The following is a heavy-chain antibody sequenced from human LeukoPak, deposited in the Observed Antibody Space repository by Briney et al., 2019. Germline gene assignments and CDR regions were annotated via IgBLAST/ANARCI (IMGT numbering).Heavy chain of an antibody. J-gene: IGHJ4*02. CDR2: INSSGGST. CDR1: GFTFSSYA. V-gene: IGHV3-23*01. CDR3: AKLNLDYGVLNFFDY. Sequence: PGGSLRLSCAASGFTFSSYAMNWVRQAPGKGLEWVSSINSSGGSTYYADSVKGRFTISRDNSKNTLYLQMNSLRAEDTAVYYCAKLNLDYGVLNFFDYWGQGTLVTVSS. D-gene: IGHD4-17*01.